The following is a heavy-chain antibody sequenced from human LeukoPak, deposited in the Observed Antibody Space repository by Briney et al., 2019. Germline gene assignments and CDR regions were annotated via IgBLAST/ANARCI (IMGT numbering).Heavy chain of an antibody. Sequence: PGGSLRLSCAASRFTFSNYWMSWVRQAPGKGLEWVANINQNGSEIYYVDSVKGRFTISRDNAKNSLYLQMNTLRAEDTALYYCARDPLTQNDYWGQGTLVTVSS. CDR1: RFTFSNYW. CDR2: INQNGSEI. V-gene: IGHV3-7*01. D-gene: IGHD1-14*01. J-gene: IGHJ4*02. CDR3: ARDPLTQNDY.